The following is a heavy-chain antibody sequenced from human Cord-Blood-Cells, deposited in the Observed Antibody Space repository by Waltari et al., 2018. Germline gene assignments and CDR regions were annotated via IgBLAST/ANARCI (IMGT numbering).Heavy chain of an antibody. Sequence: QLQLQESGPGLVKPSETLSLTCTVSGGPISSSSYYWGWIRQPPGKGLEWIGSIYYSGSTYYNPSLKSRVTISVDTSKNQFSLKLSSVTAADTAVYYCASGYSSSWYFDYWGQGTLVTVSS. V-gene: IGHV4-39*01. CDR1: GGPISSSSYY. D-gene: IGHD6-13*01. J-gene: IGHJ4*02. CDR3: ASGYSSSWYFDY. CDR2: IYYSGST.